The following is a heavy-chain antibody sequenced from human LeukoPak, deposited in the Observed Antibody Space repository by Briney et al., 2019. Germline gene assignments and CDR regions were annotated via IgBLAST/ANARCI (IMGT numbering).Heavy chain of an antibody. CDR1: GGSISISGYY. V-gene: IGHV4-31*03. CDR2: IDNRGTT. D-gene: IGHD6-13*01. Sequence: SETLSLTCTVSGGSISISGYYWIWIRQHPGKGLAWVGYIDNRGTTYYNPSLKSRVSISADTSKNQFSLRLSSVTAADTAVYYSARDQYISSFRYYGMDVWGQGTTVTVSS. J-gene: IGHJ6*02. CDR3: ARDQYISSFRYYGMDV.